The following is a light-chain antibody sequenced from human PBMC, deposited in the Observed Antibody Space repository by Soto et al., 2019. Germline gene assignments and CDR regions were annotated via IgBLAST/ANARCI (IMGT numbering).Light chain of an antibody. CDR2: GAS. CDR1: QSVSSSY. CDR3: QQYGSSPQT. J-gene: IGKJ1*01. V-gene: IGKV3-20*01. Sequence: EIGLTQSPRTLSLSPGERATLSCRASQSVSSSYLAWYQQKPGQAPRLLIYGASSRATGIPDRFSGSGSGTDFTLTISRLEPEDFAVYYCQQYGSSPQTFGQGTQVDIK.